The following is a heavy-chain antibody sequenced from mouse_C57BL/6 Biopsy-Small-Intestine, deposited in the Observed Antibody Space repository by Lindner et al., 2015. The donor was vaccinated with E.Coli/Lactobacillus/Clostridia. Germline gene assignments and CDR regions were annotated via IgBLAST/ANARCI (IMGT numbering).Heavy chain of an antibody. CDR1: GYTFTDYY. J-gene: IGHJ1*01. Sequence: VQLQESGPELVKPGASVKMSCKASGYTFTDYYMNWMKQSHGKSLEWIGRVNPNNGGTTYNQKFKGKATLTVDKSSSTAYMQLNSLTSEDSAVYYCARGRSLYWYFDVWGAGTTVTVSS. V-gene: IGHV1-19*01. CDR2: VNPNNGGT. CDR3: ARGRSLYWYFDV. D-gene: IGHD6-2*01.